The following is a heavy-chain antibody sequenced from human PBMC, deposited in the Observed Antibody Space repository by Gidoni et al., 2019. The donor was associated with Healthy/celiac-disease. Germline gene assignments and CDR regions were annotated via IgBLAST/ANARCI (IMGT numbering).Heavy chain of an antibody. CDR2: ISYDGSNK. V-gene: IGHV3-30*18. CDR3: AKSYGDEDYYYYYMDV. J-gene: IGHJ6*03. D-gene: IGHD4-17*01. CDR1: GFPFSSYG. Sequence: QVQLVESGGGVVQPGRSLRLSCAASGFPFSSYGMHWVRQAPGKGLEWVAVISYDGSNKYYADAVKGRFTIARDNYKNTLYLQMNSLRAEDTAVYYCAKSYGDEDYYYYYMDVWGKGTTVTVS.